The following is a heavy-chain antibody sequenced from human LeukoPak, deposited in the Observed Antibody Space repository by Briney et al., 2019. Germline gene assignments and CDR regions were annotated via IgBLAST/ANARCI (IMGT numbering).Heavy chain of an antibody. V-gene: IGHV3-11*04. J-gene: IGHJ4*02. CDR3: AKDFVYSSGWYETRLHFDY. D-gene: IGHD6-19*01. CDR1: GGSISSSSYY. CDR2: ISGGGETR. Sequence: LSLTCTVSGGSISSSSYYWGWIRQPPGKGLEWVSYISGGGETRYYADSVKGRFTISRDNGKNSLYLQMNSLRAEDTAVYYCAKDFVYSSGWYETRLHFDYWGQGTLVTVSS.